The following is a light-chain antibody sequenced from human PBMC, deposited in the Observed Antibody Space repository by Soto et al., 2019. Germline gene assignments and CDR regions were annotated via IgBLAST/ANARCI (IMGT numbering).Light chain of an antibody. CDR3: QHHSDWFSWS. Sequence: ENVLTQSPATVSFSPGERATLSCRASQSVGTYLAWYQQKPGQSPRLLIYHASNRPTGIPARFSGSGSGTDFTLTISSLEPEDFAVYYCQHHSDWFSWSFGQGTKVDIK. CDR1: QSVGTY. V-gene: IGKV3-11*01. J-gene: IGKJ1*01. CDR2: HAS.